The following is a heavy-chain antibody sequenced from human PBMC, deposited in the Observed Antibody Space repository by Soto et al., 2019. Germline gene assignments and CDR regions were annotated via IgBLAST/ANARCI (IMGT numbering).Heavy chain of an antibody. D-gene: IGHD3-9*01. V-gene: IGHV1-18*01. CDR2: ISAYNGNT. Sequence: GASVKVSCKASGYTFTSYGISWVRQAPGQGLEWMGWISAYNGNTNYAQKLQGRVTMTTDTSTSTAYMELRSLRSDDTAVYYCARRGRYFDWLPLYYMDVWGKGTTVTVSS. CDR1: GYTFTSYG. J-gene: IGHJ6*03. CDR3: ARRGRYFDWLPLYYMDV.